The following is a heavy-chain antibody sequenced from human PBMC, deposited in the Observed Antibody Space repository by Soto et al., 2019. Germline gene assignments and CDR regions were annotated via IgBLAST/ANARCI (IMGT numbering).Heavy chain of an antibody. CDR3: AKDFNGGSGY. CDR1: EFTLSTYD. D-gene: IGHD7-27*01. J-gene: IGHJ4*02. Sequence: GGSLRLSCAASEFTLSTYDMNWVRQAPGKGLEWVAVISVSGDRTSYADSVRGRFTISRDDSKNTLYLQMNGLRAEDTAVYYCAKDFNGGSGYWGQGTLVTVSS. CDR2: ISVSGDRT. V-gene: IGHV3-23*01.